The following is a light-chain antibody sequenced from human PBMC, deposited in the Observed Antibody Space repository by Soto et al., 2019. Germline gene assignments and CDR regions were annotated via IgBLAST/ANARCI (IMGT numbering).Light chain of an antibody. CDR2: KAS. Sequence: DIQMTQSPSTLSASLGDRVTITCRASQSVSGWLAWYQQRPGKAPKLLIDKASSLESGVPPRFSGSGSGTEFTLTISSLQPEDFATYYCQEYHSYSFGQGTKVELK. CDR1: QSVSGW. V-gene: IGKV1-5*03. J-gene: IGKJ2*01. CDR3: QEYHSYS.